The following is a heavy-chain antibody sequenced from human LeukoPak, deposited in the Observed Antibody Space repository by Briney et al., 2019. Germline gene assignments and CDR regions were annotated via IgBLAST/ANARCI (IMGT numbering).Heavy chain of an antibody. CDR3: ATYSGTFYLQFDY. J-gene: IGHJ4*02. CDR1: GGSISSSAYY. V-gene: IGHV4-39*01. D-gene: IGHD1-26*01. Sequence: SETLSLTCTVSGGSISSSAYYWGWIRQPPGKGLEWIGSISYSGSTYHNPSLKSRVTISVDTSKNRFSLKLISVTAADTAVYYFATYSGTFYLQFDYWGQGTLVTVSS. CDR2: ISYSGST.